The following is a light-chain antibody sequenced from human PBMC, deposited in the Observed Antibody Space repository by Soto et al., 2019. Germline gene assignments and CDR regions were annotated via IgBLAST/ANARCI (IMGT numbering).Light chain of an antibody. CDR1: SSDIGGYNS. Sequence: QSALTQPPSASGSPGQSVTISCTGTSSDIGGYNSVSWYQQHPGKAPKLMIYEVNKRPSGVPDRFAGSKSGNSASLTVSGLQAEDVADYYCSSSAGSNNLVVFGGGTKLTVL. CDR2: EVN. CDR3: SSSAGSNNLVV. V-gene: IGLV2-8*01. J-gene: IGLJ2*01.